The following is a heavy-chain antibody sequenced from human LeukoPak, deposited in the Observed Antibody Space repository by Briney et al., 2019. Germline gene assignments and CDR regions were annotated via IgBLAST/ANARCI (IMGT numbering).Heavy chain of an antibody. CDR1: GFTFRSYD. Sequence: GGSLRLSCGASGFTFRSYDMHWVRRAPGKGLEWVAGIRYDGRHTYHADSVKGRFTISRDNTKNTLYLQMESLKTEDTAVYYCASGLTGWHYWGQGTQVTVSS. CDR3: ASGLTGWHY. D-gene: IGHD6-19*01. J-gene: IGHJ4*02. CDR2: IRYDGRHT. V-gene: IGHV3-30*03.